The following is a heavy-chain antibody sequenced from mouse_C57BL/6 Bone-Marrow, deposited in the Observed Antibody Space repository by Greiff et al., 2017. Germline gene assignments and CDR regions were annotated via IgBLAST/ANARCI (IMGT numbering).Heavy chain of an antibody. J-gene: IGHJ2*01. D-gene: IGHD1-1*01. CDR2: INPSTGGT. V-gene: IGHV1-42*01. CDR3: ARPCSSLVDFDY. Sequence: EVQLQQSGPELVKPGASVKISCKASGYSFTGYYMNWVKQSPEKSLEWIGEINPSTGGTTSNQKFKAKATLTVDKSSSPAYMQLKSLTSEDSSVYYCARPCSSLVDFDYWGQGTTRTVSS. CDR1: GYSFTGYY.